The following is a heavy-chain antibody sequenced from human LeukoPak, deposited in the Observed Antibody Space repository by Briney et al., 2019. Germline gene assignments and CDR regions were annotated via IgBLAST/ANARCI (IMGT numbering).Heavy chain of an antibody. V-gene: IGHV3-74*01. Sequence: GGSLRLSCAASGFTFSNYWMHWVRQAPGKGLVWVSRINSDGRSTKYADSVKGRFAISRDNAKNTLYLQMNSLRAEDTAVYYCVRDRAVSPFPPDAFDMWGQGTMVTVAS. CDR1: GFTFSNYW. CDR2: INSDGRST. CDR3: VRDRAVSPFPPDAFDM. D-gene: IGHD4-17*01. J-gene: IGHJ3*02.